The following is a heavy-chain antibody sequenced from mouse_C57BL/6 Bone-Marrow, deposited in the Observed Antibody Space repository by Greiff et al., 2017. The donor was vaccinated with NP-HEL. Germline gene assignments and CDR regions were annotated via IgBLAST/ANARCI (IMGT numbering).Heavy chain of an antibody. Sequence: QVQLQQPGAELVRPGTSVKLSCKASGYTFTSYWMHWVKQRPGQGLEWIGVIDPSDSYTNYNQKFKGKATLTVDTSSSTAYMQLSSLTSEDSAVYYCARDWGVAYWGQGTLVTVSA. V-gene: IGHV1-59*01. J-gene: IGHJ3*01. CDR2: IDPSDSYT. CDR1: GYTFTSYW. CDR3: ARDWGVAY.